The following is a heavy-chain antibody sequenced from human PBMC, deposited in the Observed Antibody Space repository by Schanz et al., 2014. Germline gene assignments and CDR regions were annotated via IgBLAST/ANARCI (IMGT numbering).Heavy chain of an antibody. CDR3: ASLIGTTSAHFYGMDV. V-gene: IGHV3-7*03. D-gene: IGHD1-7*01. CDR1: GFTFSSYW. J-gene: IGHJ6*02. Sequence: DVQLVESGGTLVQPGGSLIISCAASGFTFSSYWMVWLRQAPGKGLEWVANIEGDGTRTYYVDSVKGRFTVSRDNAENTVYLQMNSLRAEDTAVYFCASLIGTTSAHFYGMDVWGQGTTVTVSS. CDR2: IEGDGTRT.